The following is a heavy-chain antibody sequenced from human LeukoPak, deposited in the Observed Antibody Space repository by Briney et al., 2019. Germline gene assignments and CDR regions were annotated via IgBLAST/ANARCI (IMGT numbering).Heavy chain of an antibody. CDR3: ARDLPYGSGSYRYGY. J-gene: IGHJ4*02. Sequence: GGSLRLSCAASGFTFSSYEMNWVRQAPGKGLEWVSYISSSGSTIYYADSEKGRFTISRDNAKNSLYLQMNSLRAEDTAVYYCARDLPYGSGSYRYGYWGQGTLVTVSS. CDR1: GFTFSSYE. V-gene: IGHV3-48*03. CDR2: ISSSGSTI. D-gene: IGHD3-10*01.